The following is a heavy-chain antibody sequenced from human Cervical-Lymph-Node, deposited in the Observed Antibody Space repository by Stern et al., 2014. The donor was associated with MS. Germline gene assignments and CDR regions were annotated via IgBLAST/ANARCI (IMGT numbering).Heavy chain of an antibody. CDR3: ASSYSGTYKELDY. Sequence: VHLVESGAVVEQPGSSVKVSCKVSGGTLSSFAINWVRQAPGQGLEWMGGNISILSSTNYAQKFQGRVTIFADESRRTTYMELRSLKSEDTARYYCASSYSGTYKELDYWGQGTLVTVSS. CDR1: GGTLSSFA. D-gene: IGHD1-26*01. J-gene: IGHJ4*02. V-gene: IGHV1-69*01. CDR2: NISILSST.